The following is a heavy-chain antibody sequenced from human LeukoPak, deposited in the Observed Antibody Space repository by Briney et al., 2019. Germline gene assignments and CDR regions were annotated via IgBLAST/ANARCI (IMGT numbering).Heavy chain of an antibody. CDR1: GYTFTSYG. CDR3: AVYCSSTSCYSATYYYYGMDV. V-gene: IGHV1-18*01. Sequence: ASVKVSCKASGYTFTSYGISWVRQAPGQGLEWMGWISAYNGNTNYAQKFQGRVTMTEDTSTDTAYMELSSLRSEDTAVYYCAVYCSSTSCYSATYYYYGMDVWGQGTTVTVSS. J-gene: IGHJ6*02. CDR2: ISAYNGNT. D-gene: IGHD2-2*02.